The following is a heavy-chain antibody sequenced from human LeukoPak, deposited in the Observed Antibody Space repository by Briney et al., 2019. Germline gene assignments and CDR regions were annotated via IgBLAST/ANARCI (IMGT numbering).Heavy chain of an antibody. D-gene: IGHD3-22*01. CDR3: AKGGTTMIGSTGIDY. CDR2: IYSGGST. V-gene: IGHV3-53*05. J-gene: IGHJ4*02. CDR1: GFTVSSNY. Sequence: PGGSLRLSCAASGFTVSSNYMSWVRQAPGKGLEWVSVIYSGGSTYYADSVKGRFTISRDNSKNTLYLQMNSLRAEDTAVYYCAKGGTTMIGSTGIDYWGQGTLVTVSS.